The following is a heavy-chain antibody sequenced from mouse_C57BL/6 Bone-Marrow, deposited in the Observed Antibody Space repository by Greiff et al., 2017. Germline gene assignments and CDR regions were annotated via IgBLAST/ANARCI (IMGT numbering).Heavy chain of an antibody. CDR1: GFSFNTYA. D-gene: IGHD2-3*01. CDR3: VTDGYYSYFDY. J-gene: IGHJ2*01. Sequence: DVKLQESGGGLVQPKGSLKLSCAASGFSFNTYAMNWVRQAPGKGLEWVARIRSKSNNYATYYADSVKDRFTISRDDSESMLYLQMNNLKTEDTAMYYCVTDGYYSYFDYWGQGTTLTVSS. V-gene: IGHV10-1*01. CDR2: IRSKSNNYAT.